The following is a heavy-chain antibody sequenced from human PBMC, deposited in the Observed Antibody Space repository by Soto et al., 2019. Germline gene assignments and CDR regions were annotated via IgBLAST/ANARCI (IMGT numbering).Heavy chain of an antibody. V-gene: IGHV1-46*01. J-gene: IGHJ4*02. D-gene: IGHD3-9*01. CDR3: ARALTMTGYRYHFDY. CDR2: INPSGGST. Sequence: QVQLVQSGAEVKKPGASVKISCKASGYTFTSYYMHWVRQAPGQGLELMGIINPSGGSTSYAQKFQGRGTMTRDTSTSTVYMKLSSLRSEDTAVYYCARALTMTGYRYHFDYWGQGTLVTVSS. CDR1: GYTFTSYY.